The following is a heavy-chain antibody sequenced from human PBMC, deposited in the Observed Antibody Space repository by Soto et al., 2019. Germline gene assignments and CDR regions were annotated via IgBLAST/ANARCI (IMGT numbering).Heavy chain of an antibody. CDR2: ISYDGSKK. V-gene: IGHV3-30-3*01. CDR1: GFTFSSDA. J-gene: IGHJ4*02. CDR3: EGAYAARTPGDY. D-gene: IGHD2-2*01. Sequence: QVQLVESGGGVVQPGRSLRLSCAASGFTFSSDAMHWVRQALGKGLEWVAVISYDGSKKYYADSVKGRFTISRDNSKNTKYLQMTSLRDEDTAVYYCEGAYAARTPGDYWGQGTLVTVSS.